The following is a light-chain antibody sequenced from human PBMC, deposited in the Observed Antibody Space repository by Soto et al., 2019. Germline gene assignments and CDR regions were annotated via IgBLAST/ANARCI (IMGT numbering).Light chain of an antibody. V-gene: IGKV1-5*01. CDR2: DAS. Sequence: DIPMTQSPSTLSASVGDRVTITCRASQSISTWLAWYQQKPGKPPNLLIYDASSLESGVPSRFSSSGSGTEFTLTIRSLQPDDFATYYCQQYYSHSPYTFGQGTKLEIE. CDR3: QQYYSHSPYT. J-gene: IGKJ2*01. CDR1: QSISTW.